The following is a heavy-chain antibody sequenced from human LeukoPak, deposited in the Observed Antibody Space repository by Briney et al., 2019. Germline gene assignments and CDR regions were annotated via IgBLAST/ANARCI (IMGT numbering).Heavy chain of an antibody. CDR1: GYTFTGYY. CDR3: ARGPAH. J-gene: IGHJ4*02. CDR2: INPNSGGT. Sequence: GASVKVSCKASGYTFTGYYMHTVRQAPGQGLEWMGWINPNSGGTNYAQTFQGRVTMTRDTSISTAYMELSRLRSDDTAVYYCARGPAHWGQGTLVTVSS. V-gene: IGHV1-2*02.